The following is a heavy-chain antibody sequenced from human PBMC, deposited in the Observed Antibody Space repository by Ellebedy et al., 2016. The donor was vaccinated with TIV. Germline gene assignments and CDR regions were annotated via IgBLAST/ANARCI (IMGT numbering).Heavy chain of an antibody. V-gene: IGHV4-34*01. CDR3: ARNNITIFGVTNAFDL. D-gene: IGHD3-3*01. Sequence: SETLSLTCVVYGGSFSGYYWSWIRQPPGKGLEWIGEINHSGSTNYNPSLKSRVTISVDTSKNQFSLKLSSVTAADTAVYYCARNNITIFGVTNAFDLWGQGTVVTVSS. J-gene: IGHJ3*01. CDR2: INHSGST. CDR1: GGSFSGYY.